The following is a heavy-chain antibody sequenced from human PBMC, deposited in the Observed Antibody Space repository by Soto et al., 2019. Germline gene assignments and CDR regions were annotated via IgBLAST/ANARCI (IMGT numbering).Heavy chain of an antibody. D-gene: IGHD2-2*01. CDR1: GFTFSSYA. CDR2: MSYDGSNK. Sequence: GGPLRLSCAAPGFTFSSYAVHWVRQAPGKGLEWVAVMSYDGSNKYYADSVKGRFTISSDNSKNTLYLQMNSLGTEDTAVYYCARGYCSRPSCSHFDCWGQGTLVTVSS. V-gene: IGHV3-30-3*01. CDR3: ARGYCSRPSCSHFDC. J-gene: IGHJ4*02.